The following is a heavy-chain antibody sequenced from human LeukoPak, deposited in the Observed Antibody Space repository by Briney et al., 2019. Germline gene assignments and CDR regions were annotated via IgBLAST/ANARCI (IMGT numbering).Heavy chain of an antibody. Sequence: SETLSLTCAVYGGSFSGYYWSWIRQPAGKGLEWIGRIYTSGSTNYNPSLKSRVTISVDTSKNQFSLKLTSVTAADTAVYYCATNLYGSGNYFAYWGQGTLVTVSS. CDR3: ATNLYGSGNYFAY. D-gene: IGHD3-10*01. V-gene: IGHV4-59*10. J-gene: IGHJ4*02. CDR1: GGSFSGYY. CDR2: IYTSGST.